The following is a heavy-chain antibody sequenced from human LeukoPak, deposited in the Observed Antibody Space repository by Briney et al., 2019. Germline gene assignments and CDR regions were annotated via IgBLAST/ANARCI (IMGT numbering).Heavy chain of an antibody. J-gene: IGHJ6*02. CDR2: IWYDGSNK. V-gene: IGHV3-33*01. CDR1: GFTFSSYG. Sequence: GGALRLSCAASGFTFSSYGMHWVRQAPGKGLEWVAVIWYDGSNKYYADSVKGRFTISSDNSKNTLYLQMNSLRAEDTAVYYCARWDSGSYWVSAHYYGMDVWGQGTTVTVSS. CDR3: ARWDSGSYWVSAHYYGMDV. D-gene: IGHD1-26*01.